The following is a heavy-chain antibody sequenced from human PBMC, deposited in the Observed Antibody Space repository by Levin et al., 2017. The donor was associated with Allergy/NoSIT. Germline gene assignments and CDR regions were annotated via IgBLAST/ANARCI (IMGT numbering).Heavy chain of an antibody. J-gene: IGHJ6*02. D-gene: IGHD2/OR15-2a*01. CDR1: GGSISDDSYY. CDR3: AGEPNSPYYYHYGLDV. CDR2: IYYDGSA. V-gene: IGHV4-39*07. Sequence: SPTLSLTCTVSGGSISDDSYYWAWVRQPPGKGLEWVGSIYYDGSAYYNPSLKTRLTISVDTSKNQFSLRVNSVTAADTAVYYCAGEPNSPYYYHYGLDVWGPGTTVTVSS.